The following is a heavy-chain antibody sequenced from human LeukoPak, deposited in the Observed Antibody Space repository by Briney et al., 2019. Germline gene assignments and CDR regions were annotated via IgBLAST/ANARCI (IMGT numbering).Heavy chain of an antibody. Sequence: GASVKVSCKASGGTFSSYAISWVRQTPGQGLEWMGGIIPIFGTANYAQKFQGRVTITADESTSTAYMELSSLRSEDTAVYYCARATMVRGVIITPDLGYWGQGTLVTVSS. V-gene: IGHV1-69*13. CDR3: ARATMVRGVIITPDLGY. D-gene: IGHD3-10*01. J-gene: IGHJ4*02. CDR1: GGTFSSYA. CDR2: IIPIFGTA.